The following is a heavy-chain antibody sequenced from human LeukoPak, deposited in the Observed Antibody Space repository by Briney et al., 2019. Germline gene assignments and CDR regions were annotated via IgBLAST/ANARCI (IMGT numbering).Heavy chain of an antibody. CDR2: IYYDGSRP. Sequence: PGGSLRLSCAASKFIFSSHGMHWVRQAPGKGLEWVAFIYYDGSRPNYADSVKGRFIISRDNSKNTLYLQMNSLRAEDTAVYYCAKDPGHAVRGYYMDVWGTGTTVIVSS. J-gene: IGHJ6*03. CDR3: AKDPGHAVRGYYMDV. D-gene: IGHD3-10*01. V-gene: IGHV3-30*02. CDR1: KFIFSSHG.